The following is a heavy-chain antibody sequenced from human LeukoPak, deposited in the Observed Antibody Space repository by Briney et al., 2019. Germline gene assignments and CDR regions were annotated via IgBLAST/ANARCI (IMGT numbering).Heavy chain of an antibody. V-gene: IGHV3-23*01. J-gene: IGHJ4*02. CDR3: ATDYTPYVGASAD. CDR2: ITESGDNT. D-gene: IGHD1-26*01. Sequence: GGSLRLSCAASGLTFSSYAMSWVRQTPGKGLEWVSTITESGDNTHYTESVKGRFTFSRDNSRNTMYLQMNSLRAEDTAIYYCATDYTPYVGASADWGQGTLATVSS. CDR1: GLTFSSYA.